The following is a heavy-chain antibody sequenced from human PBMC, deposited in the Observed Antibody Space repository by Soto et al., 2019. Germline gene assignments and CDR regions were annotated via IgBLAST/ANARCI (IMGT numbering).Heavy chain of an antibody. Sequence: GGSLRLSCAASGFTFSSYAMSWVRQAPGKGLEWVSAISGSGGSTYYADSVKGRFTISRDNAKNTLYLQMNSLRAEDTAVYYCAIQPCSSTSCYAQAFDYWGQGTLVTVSS. CDR2: ISGSGGST. CDR3: AIQPCSSTSCYAQAFDY. CDR1: GFTFSSYA. V-gene: IGHV3-23*01. J-gene: IGHJ4*02. D-gene: IGHD2-2*01.